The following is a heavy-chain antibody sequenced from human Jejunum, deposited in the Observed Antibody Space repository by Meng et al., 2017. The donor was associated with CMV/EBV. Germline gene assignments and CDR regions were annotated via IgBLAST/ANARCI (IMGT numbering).Heavy chain of an antibody. D-gene: IGHD2-8*01. Sequence: GFAFSGYSMNWVRQAPGEGLEWVSSIDTSGGYIYYADSVKGRFTISRDNDNNSLYLQMDSLRADDTAVYYCAGRRCSNGECPFDYWGQGTLGTVSS. CDR1: GFAFSGYS. V-gene: IGHV3-21*06. CDR2: IDTSGGYI. CDR3: AGRRCSNGECPFDY. J-gene: IGHJ4*02.